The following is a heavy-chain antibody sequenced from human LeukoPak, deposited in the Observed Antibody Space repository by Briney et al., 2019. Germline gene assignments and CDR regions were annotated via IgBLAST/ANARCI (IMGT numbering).Heavy chain of an antibody. Sequence: SETLSLTCTVSGGSISSTTYYWGWIRQPPGKGLEWIGSIYYSGSAYHSPSLKSRVTISVDTSSNRFSLRLSSVTAADTAVYYCASLVREGYCTGGTCYQFDYWGQGTLVTVSS. J-gene: IGHJ4*02. V-gene: IGHV4-39*01. CDR2: IYYSGSA. D-gene: IGHD2-15*01. CDR3: ASLVREGYCTGGTCYQFDY. CDR1: GGSISSTTYY.